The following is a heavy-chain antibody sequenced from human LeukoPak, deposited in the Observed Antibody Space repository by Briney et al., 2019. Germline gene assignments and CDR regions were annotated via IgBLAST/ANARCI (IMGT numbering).Heavy chain of an antibody. CDR1: GYTFTDYY. Sequence: ASVKVSCKASGYTFTDYYMHWVRQAPGQGLEWMGWINPNSGGTNYAQKFQGRVTMTRDTSISTVYMELSRLRPDDTAVYYCARVWSDYYDNSGYHIDYWGQGTLVTVSS. J-gene: IGHJ4*02. D-gene: IGHD3-22*01. CDR3: ARVWSDYYDNSGYHIDY. V-gene: IGHV1-2*02. CDR2: INPNSGGT.